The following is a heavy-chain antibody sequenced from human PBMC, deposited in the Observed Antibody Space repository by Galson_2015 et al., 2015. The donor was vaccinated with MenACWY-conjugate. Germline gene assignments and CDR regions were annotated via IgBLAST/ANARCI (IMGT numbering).Heavy chain of an antibody. CDR3: ARDKLDYDFWSGVKFYFDY. D-gene: IGHD3-3*01. CDR2: ISSSSSYI. CDR1: GFTFSSYS. Sequence: SLRLSCAASGFTFSSYSMNWVRQAPGKGLEWVSSISSSSSYIYYADSVKGRFTISRDNAKNSLYLQMNSLRAEDTAVYYCARDKLDYDFWSGVKFYFDYWGQGTLVTVSS. V-gene: IGHV3-21*01. J-gene: IGHJ4*02.